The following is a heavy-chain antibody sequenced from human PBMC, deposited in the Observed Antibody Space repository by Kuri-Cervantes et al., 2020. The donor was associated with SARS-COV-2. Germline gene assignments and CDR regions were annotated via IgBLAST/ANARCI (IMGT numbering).Heavy chain of an antibody. D-gene: IGHD6-6*01. Sequence: SETLSLTCTVSGGSISSGDYYWSWIRQPPGKGLEWIRYIYYSGSTYYNPSLKSRVTISVDTSKNQFSLKLSSVTAADTAVYYCARALFSSSYYFDYWGQGTLVTVSS. V-gene: IGHV4-30-4*08. J-gene: IGHJ4*02. CDR2: IYYSGST. CDR1: GGSISSGDYY. CDR3: ARALFSSSYYFDY.